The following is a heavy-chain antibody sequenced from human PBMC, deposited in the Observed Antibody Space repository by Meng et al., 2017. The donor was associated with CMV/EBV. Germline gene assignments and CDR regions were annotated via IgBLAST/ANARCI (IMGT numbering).Heavy chain of an antibody. CDR3: ASLGYDSSGYYYLYYFDY. CDR1: GGTFSSYA. D-gene: IGHD3-22*01. V-gene: IGHV1-69*05. Sequence: SVKVSCKASGGTFSSYAISWVRQAPGQGLERMGGIIPIFGTANYAQKFQGRVTITTDESTSTAYMELSSLRSEDTAVYYCASLGYDSSGYYYLYYFDYRGQGTLVTVSS. CDR2: IIPIFGTA. J-gene: IGHJ4*02.